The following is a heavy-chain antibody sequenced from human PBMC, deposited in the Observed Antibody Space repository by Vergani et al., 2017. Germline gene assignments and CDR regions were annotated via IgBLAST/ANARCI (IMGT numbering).Heavy chain of an antibody. J-gene: IGHJ5*02. CDR3: ASQSLLGYCSSTSCPPDHTVASGLDWFDP. Sequence: QVQLQESGPGLVKPSETLSLTCTVSGGSISSYYWGWIRQPPGKGLEWIGSIYYSGSTYYNPSLKSRVTISVDTSKNQFSLKLSSVTAADTAVYYCASQSLLGYCSSTSCPPDHTVASGLDWFDPWGQGTLVTVSS. V-gene: IGHV4-39*01. CDR2: IYYSGST. D-gene: IGHD2-2*01. CDR1: GGSISSYY.